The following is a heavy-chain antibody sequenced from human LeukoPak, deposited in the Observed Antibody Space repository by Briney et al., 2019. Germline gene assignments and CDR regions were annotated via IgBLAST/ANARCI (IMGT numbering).Heavy chain of an antibody. V-gene: IGHV3-23*01. CDR1: GFTFSSYA. Sequence: GGSLRLSCAASGFTFSSYAMNWVRQAPGTGLEWASAISGSGGSTYYADSLKGRFTISRDNSKNTLYLQMNSLRAEDTAIYYCAKASAMIVVVTLDYWGQGTLVTVSS. CDR3: AKASAMIVVVTLDY. D-gene: IGHD3-22*01. J-gene: IGHJ4*02. CDR2: ISGSGGST.